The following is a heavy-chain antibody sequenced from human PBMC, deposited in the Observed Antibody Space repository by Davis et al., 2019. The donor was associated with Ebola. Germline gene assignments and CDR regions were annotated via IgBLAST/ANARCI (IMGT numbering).Heavy chain of an antibody. CDR3: ARDAHDIVVVVAYYGMDV. CDR1: GFTFSNYA. CDR2: ISYDGSNQ. D-gene: IGHD2-15*01. J-gene: IGHJ6*04. Sequence: GESLKISCAASGFTFSNYAIHWVRQAPGKGLEWVAVISYDGSNQSYADSVKGRFTISRDNSKNTLYLQMNSLRPEDTAVYYCARDAHDIVVVVAYYGMDVWGKGTTVTVSS. V-gene: IGHV3-30*04.